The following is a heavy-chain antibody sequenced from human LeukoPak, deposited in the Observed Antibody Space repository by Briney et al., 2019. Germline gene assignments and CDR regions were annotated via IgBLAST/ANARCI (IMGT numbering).Heavy chain of an antibody. CDR3: VNSVMVRGVIRPY. V-gene: IGHV3-66*01. D-gene: IGHD3-10*01. J-gene: IGHJ4*02. Sequence: GGSLGLSCAASGFTVSSNYMSWVRQAPGKGLEWVSVIYSGGSTYYADSLKGRFTISRDNSKNTLYLQMNSLRAEDTAVYYCVNSVMVRGVIRPYWGQGTLVTVSS. CDR2: IYSGGST. CDR1: GFTVSSNY.